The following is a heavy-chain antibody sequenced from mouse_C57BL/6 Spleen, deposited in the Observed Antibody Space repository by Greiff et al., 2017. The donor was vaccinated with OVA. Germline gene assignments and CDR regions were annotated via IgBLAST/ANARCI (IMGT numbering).Heavy chain of an antibody. CDR1: GFSLTSYG. J-gene: IGHJ4*01. CDR3: ARNLYYSNSLYAMDY. CDR2: IWSGGST. V-gene: IGHV2-2*01. Sequence: VQLQESGPGLVQPSQSLSITCTVSGFSLTSYGVHWVRQSPGQGLEWLGVIWSGGSTDYNAALISSLSISQDNTKSQVFFKMNRLQADDTDIYYCARNLYYSNSLYAMDYWGQGTSVTVSS. D-gene: IGHD2-5*01.